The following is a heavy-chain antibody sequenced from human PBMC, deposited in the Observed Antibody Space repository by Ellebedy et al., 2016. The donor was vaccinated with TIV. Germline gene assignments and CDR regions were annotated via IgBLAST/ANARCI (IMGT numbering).Heavy chain of an antibody. V-gene: IGHV4-61*01. CDR1: GGSVRSGSYY. Sequence: MPSETLSLTCTVSGGSVRSGSYYWSWIRQPPGKELEWIGYIYDSGSTNHNPSLKSRVTISIDTSKNQFSLNLTSVTAADTAVYYCASSHYGSGRSYYFDYWGQGILVTVSP. CDR2: IYDSGST. CDR3: ASSHYGSGRSYYFDY. D-gene: IGHD3-10*01. J-gene: IGHJ4*02.